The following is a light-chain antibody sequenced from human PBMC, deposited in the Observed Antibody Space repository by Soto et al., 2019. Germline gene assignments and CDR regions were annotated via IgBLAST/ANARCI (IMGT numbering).Light chain of an antibody. J-gene: IGKJ1*01. V-gene: IGKV1-5*01. CDR3: QQYDDYSWT. Sequence: DIQMTQSPSTLSASVGDRVTITYRASQSISSWLAWYQQKPGKAPKLLIYDASTLASGVPSRFSGSGSGTEFTLTISSLQPADFATYFCQQYDDYSWTFGQGTKVDIK. CDR2: DAS. CDR1: QSISSW.